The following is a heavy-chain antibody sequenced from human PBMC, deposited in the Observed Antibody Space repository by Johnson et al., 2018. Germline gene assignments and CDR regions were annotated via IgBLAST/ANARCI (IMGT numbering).Heavy chain of an antibody. D-gene: IGHD4-17*01. CDR1: GGSFSGYY. CDR3: ATVRRGTTVYYYGMDV. Sequence: QVQLQQWGAGLLKPSETLSLTCAVYGGSFSGYYWSWIRQPPGKGLEWIGEINHSGSTNYNPSLKSRVTISVDTSKNQFSLKLSSVTAADTAVYYCATVRRGTTVYYYGMDVWGQGTTVTVSS. J-gene: IGHJ6*02. V-gene: IGHV4-34*01. CDR2: INHSGST.